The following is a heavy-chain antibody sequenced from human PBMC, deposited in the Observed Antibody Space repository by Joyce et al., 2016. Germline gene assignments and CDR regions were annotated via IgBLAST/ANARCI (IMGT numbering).Heavy chain of an antibody. CDR2: ISVDRRFI. Sequence: EVQLVESGGGLVKSGGSLKISCAASGFMFSTSSSSWFRQAPGKGLEWVSAISVDRRFIFHADSVRGRFTVSRDNAENSLYLQMKSLRVEDTAVYFCARGGLVYDYSMDVWGQGTTVIVSS. J-gene: IGHJ6*02. CDR1: GFMFSTSS. V-gene: IGHV3-21*02. D-gene: IGHD2-21*01. CDR3: ARGGLVYDYSMDV.